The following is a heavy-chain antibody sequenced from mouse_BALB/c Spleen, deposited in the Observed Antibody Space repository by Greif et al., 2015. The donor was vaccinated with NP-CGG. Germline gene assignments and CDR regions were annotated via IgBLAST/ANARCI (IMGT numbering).Heavy chain of an antibody. J-gene: IGHJ3*01. CDR2: INPSNGRT. CDR1: GYTFTSYW. V-gene: IGHV1S81*02. Sequence: VKLQESGAELVKPGASVKLSCKASGYTFTSYWMHWVKQRPGQGLEWIGEINPSNGRTNYNEKFKSKATLTVDKSSSTAYMQLSSLTSEDSAVYYCARSRSAWFAYWGQGTLVTVSA. CDR3: ARSRSAWFAY.